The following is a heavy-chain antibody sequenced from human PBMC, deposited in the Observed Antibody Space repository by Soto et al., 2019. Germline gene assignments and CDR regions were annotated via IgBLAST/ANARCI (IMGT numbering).Heavy chain of an antibody. CDR2: ISYDGSNK. CDR3: ARDKQQLVLSYYYYGMDV. Sequence: GGSLRLSCAASVFTFSSYAMHWVRQAPGKGLEWVAVISYDGSNKYYADSVKGRFTISRDNSKNTLYLQMNSLRAEDTAVYYCARDKQQLVLSYYYYGMDVWGQGTTVTVSS. V-gene: IGHV3-30-3*01. D-gene: IGHD6-13*01. J-gene: IGHJ6*02. CDR1: VFTFSSYA.